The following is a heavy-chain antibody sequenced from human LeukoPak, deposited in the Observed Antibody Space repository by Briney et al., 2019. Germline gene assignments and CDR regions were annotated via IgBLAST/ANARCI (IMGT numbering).Heavy chain of an antibody. CDR3: ARAGRFPRLGMDV. Sequence: SETLSLTCTVSGGSISSYYWNWIRQPPGKGLEWIGEINHSGSTNYNPSLKGRVTISVDTSKNQFSLRLFSVTAADTAVYYCARAGRFPRLGMDVWGQGTTVTVSS. J-gene: IGHJ6*02. CDR1: GGSISSYY. D-gene: IGHD3-3*01. CDR2: INHSGST. V-gene: IGHV4-34*01.